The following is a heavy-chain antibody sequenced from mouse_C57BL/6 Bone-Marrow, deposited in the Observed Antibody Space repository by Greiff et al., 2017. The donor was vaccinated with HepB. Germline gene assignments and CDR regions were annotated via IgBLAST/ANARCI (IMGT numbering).Heavy chain of an antibody. V-gene: IGHV3-6*01. Sequence: DVQLQEPGPGLVKPSQSLSLTCSVTGYSITSGYYWNWIRQFPGNKLEWMGYISYDGSNNYNPSLKNRITITRDTSKNQFFLKLDSVTTEDTATYYCAGAGYWGQGTTLTVSS. J-gene: IGHJ2*01. CDR2: ISYDGSN. CDR1: GYSITSGYY. CDR3: AGAGY.